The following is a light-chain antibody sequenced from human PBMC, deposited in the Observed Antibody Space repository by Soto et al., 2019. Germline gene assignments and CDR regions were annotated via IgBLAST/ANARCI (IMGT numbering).Light chain of an antibody. J-gene: IGKJ1*01. Sequence: EIVLTQALATLSVSHGERATHSCRASQSVSSNLAWYQQKPGQAPRLLIYGASTRATGIPARFSGSWSRTVFTHPLCRLQSEDFAVYYCQQYNNWPPETFGQGTKVDIK. V-gene: IGKV3D-15*01. CDR3: QQYNNWPPET. CDR2: GAS. CDR1: QSVSSN.